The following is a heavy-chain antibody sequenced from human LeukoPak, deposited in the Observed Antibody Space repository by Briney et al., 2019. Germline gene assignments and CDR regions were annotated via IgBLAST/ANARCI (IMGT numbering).Heavy chain of an antibody. Sequence: GASVKVSCKASGGTFSSYAISWVRQAPGQGLEWMGGIIPILGTANYAQKFQGRVTITADKSTSTAYMELSSLRSEDTAVYYCARRSGTGISNYYYYGMDVWGKGTTVTVSS. CDR2: IIPILGTA. D-gene: IGHD6-13*01. J-gene: IGHJ6*04. V-gene: IGHV1-69*06. CDR1: GGTFSSYA. CDR3: ARRSGTGISNYYYYGMDV.